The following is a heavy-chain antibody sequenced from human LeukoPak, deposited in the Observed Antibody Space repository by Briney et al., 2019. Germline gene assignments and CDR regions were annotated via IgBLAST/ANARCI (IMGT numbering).Heavy chain of an antibody. Sequence: GGSLRLSCAASGFTFSSYAMHWVRQAPGKGLEWVAVISDDGTNKYYADPVKGRFTISRDNSKNTLYLEMSSLRAEDTAVYYCASVDDLDAFAMWGQGTMVIVFS. CDR2: ISDDGTNK. D-gene: IGHD5-12*01. J-gene: IGHJ3*02. V-gene: IGHV3-30*04. CDR3: ASVDDLDAFAM. CDR1: GFTFSSYA.